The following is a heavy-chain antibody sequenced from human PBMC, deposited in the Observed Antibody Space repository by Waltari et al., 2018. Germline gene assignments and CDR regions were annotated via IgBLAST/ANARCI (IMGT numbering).Heavy chain of an antibody. CDR3: ARKGITIFGVVITGAFDI. CDR1: GGTFSSYA. CDR2: IIPILGIA. J-gene: IGHJ3*02. D-gene: IGHD3-3*01. V-gene: IGHV1-69*04. Sequence: QVQLVQSGAEVKKPGSSVQVSCKASGGTFSSYAISWVRQAPGQGLEWMGGIIPILGIANYAQKFQGRVTITADESTSTAYMELSSLRSEDTAVYYCARKGITIFGVVITGAFDIWGQGTMVTVSS.